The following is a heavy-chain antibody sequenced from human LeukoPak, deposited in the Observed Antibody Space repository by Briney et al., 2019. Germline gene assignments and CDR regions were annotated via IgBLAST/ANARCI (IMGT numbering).Heavy chain of an antibody. J-gene: IGHJ3*02. Sequence: QPGGSLRLSCAASGFTFSSYAMHWARQAPGKGLEWVAGTLYDGSNKYYAYSVKGRFTISRDNSKNTLYLEMISLRAEDTAMYYCAKGYNWNFLGAFDIWGQGTMVTVSS. CDR2: TLYDGSNK. CDR3: AKGYNWNFLGAFDI. V-gene: IGHV3-30*04. CDR1: GFTFSSYA. D-gene: IGHD1-7*01.